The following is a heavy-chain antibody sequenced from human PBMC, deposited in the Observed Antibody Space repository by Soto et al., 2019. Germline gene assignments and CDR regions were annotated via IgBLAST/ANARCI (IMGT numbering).Heavy chain of an antibody. CDR1: GGSITTADYS. CDR2: VYHTGNA. V-gene: IGHV4-30-2*01. J-gene: IGHJ6*02. Sequence: SETLSLTCTASGGSITTADYSWSWIRQTPGKALEWIGYVYHTGNAYPKPSLKSRVTISLDRSKNQFSLKMTSVTAADTALYYCASRHFYYYGLAVWGQGTTVTVSS. CDR3: ASRHFYYYGLAV.